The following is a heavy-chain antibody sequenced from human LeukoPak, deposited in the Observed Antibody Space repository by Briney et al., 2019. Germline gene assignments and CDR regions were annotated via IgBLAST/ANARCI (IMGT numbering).Heavy chain of an antibody. CDR3: ARVTVAGTVELLDY. CDR2: MNPNSGNT. V-gene: IGHV1-8*01. D-gene: IGHD6-19*01. J-gene: IGHJ4*02. Sequence: ASVKVSCKASGYTFTSYDINWVRQATGQGLEWMGWMNPNSGNTGYAQKFQGRVTMARNTSTSTAYMELSSLRSEDTAVYYCARVTVAGTVELLDYWGQGTLVTVSS. CDR1: GYTFTSYD.